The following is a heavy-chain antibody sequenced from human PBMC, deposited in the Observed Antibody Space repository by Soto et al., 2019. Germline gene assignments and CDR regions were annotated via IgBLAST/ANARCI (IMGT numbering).Heavy chain of an antibody. J-gene: IGHJ6*02. V-gene: IGHV3-30-3*01. CDR1: GFTFSSYA. CDR3: ARDRSWLRSFYYYYYGMDV. Sequence: PGGSLRLSCAASGFTFSSYAMHWVRQAPGKGLEWVAVISYDGSNKYYADSVKGRFTISRDNSKNTLYLQMNSLRAEDTAVYYCARDRSWLRSFYYYYYGMDVWGQGTTVTVSS. CDR2: ISYDGSNK. D-gene: IGHD5-12*01.